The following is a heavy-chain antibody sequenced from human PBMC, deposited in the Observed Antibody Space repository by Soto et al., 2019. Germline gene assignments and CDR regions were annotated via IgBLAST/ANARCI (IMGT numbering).Heavy chain of an antibody. V-gene: IGHV3-7*04. CDR3: ARDLASTTIPNY. Sequence: EVQLVESGGGLVQPGGSLRLSCAASGFTFSSYWMSWVRQAPGKGLEWVANIKQDGSEKYYVDSVKGRLTISRDNAKNSLYLKMNTLRAEDTAGYNGARDLASTTIPNYWGQGTLVTVSS. J-gene: IGHJ4*02. CDR2: IKQDGSEK. CDR1: GFTFSSYW. D-gene: IGHD5-12*01.